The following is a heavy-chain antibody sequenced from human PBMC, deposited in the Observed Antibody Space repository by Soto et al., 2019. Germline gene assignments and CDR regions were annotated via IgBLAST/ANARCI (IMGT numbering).Heavy chain of an antibody. D-gene: IGHD3-22*01. V-gene: IGHV1-69*06. CDR1: GGTFSSYA. CDR3: ARESYDSSGYYYNRYV. J-gene: IGHJ6*02. CDR2: IIPIFGTA. Sequence: GASVKVSCKASGGTFSSYAISWVRQAPGPGLEWMGGIIPIFGTANYAQKFQGRVTITADKSTSTAYMELSSLRSEDTAVYYCARESYDSSGYYYNRYVWGQGTTVTVSS.